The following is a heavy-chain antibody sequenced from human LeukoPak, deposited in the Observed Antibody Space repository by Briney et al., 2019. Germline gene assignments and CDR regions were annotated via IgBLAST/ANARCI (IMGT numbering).Heavy chain of an antibody. D-gene: IGHD5-18*01. CDR1: GGTFNSYA. V-gene: IGHV1-69*05. CDR3: ARRHSGYSYDYDY. J-gene: IGHJ4*02. Sequence: ASVKVSCKASGGTFNSYAISWVRQAPGQGLEWMGGIIPIFGTANYAQKFQGRVTITTDESTSTAYMELSSLRSEDTAVYYCARRHSGYSYDYDYWGQGTLVTVSS. CDR2: IIPIFGTA.